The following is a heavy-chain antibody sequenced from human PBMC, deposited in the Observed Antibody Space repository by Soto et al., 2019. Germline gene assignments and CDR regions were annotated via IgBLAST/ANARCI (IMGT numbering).Heavy chain of an antibody. CDR1: GGSIRSYY. D-gene: IGHD5-18*01. Sequence: PSETLSLTCGVSGGSIRSYYWSWIRQPPGKGLEWIGYIYYTGSTNYNPSLKSRVTISVDMSKNLFSLKLSSVTAADTAVYYCAREGEYSYGYHYYYAMDVWGQGTTVTVSS. CDR2: IYYTGST. V-gene: IGHV4-59*01. J-gene: IGHJ6*02. CDR3: AREGEYSYGYHYYYAMDV.